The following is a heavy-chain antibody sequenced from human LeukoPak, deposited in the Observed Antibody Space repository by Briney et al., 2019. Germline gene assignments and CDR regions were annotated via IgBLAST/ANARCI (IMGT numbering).Heavy chain of an antibody. J-gene: IGHJ4*02. V-gene: IGHV3-23*01. CDR3: ARDLWYYYDSSGGRFDY. Sequence: GGSLRLSCAASGFTFSSYAMSWVRQAPGKGLEWVSAISGSGGSTYYADSVKGRFTISRDNAKNSLYLQMNSLRAEDTAVYYCARDLWYYYDSSGGRFDYWGQGTLVTVSS. CDR1: GFTFSSYA. D-gene: IGHD3-22*01. CDR2: ISGSGGST.